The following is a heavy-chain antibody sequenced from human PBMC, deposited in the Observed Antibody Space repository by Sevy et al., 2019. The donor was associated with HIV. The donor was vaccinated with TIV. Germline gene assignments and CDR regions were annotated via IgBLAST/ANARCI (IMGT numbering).Heavy chain of an antibody. CDR3: ARPRANYVDHYFFYAMDV. D-gene: IGHD4-17*01. V-gene: IGHV3-30-3*01. J-gene: IGHJ6*02. CDR1: GFALSNYYA. CDR2: ISYDGSDK. Sequence: GGCLRLSCAASGFALSNYYAMHWVRQAPGKGLEWVALISYDGSDKYYADSVKGRFTISRDNFKNTLYLQMNSLTTEDTAVYYCARPRANYVDHYFFYAMDVWGQGTTVTISS.